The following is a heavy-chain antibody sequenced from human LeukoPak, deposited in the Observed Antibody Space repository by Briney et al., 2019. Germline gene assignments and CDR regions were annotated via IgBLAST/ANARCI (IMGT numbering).Heavy chain of an antibody. J-gene: IGHJ4*02. D-gene: IGHD3-22*01. Sequence: GASMKVSCKASGGTFSSYAISWVRQAPGQGLEWMGGIIPIFGTANYAQKFQGRVTITADESTSTAYMELSSLRSEDTAVYYCARDAESYYYDSSGYSDYWGQGTLVTVSS. CDR2: IIPIFGTA. CDR3: ARDAESYYYDSSGYSDY. CDR1: GGTFSSYA. V-gene: IGHV1-69*13.